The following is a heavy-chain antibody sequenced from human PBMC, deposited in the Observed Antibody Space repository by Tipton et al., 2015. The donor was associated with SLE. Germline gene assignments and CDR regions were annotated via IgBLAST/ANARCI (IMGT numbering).Heavy chain of an antibody. J-gene: IGHJ1*01. D-gene: IGHD1-26*01. CDR3: ARYGTYDGSRYFQH. CDR2: IYYSGST. V-gene: IGHV4-61*08. CDR1: GGSVSSSGYS. Sequence: TLSLTCTVSGGSVSSSGYSWSWIRQPPGKGLEWIGYIYYSGSTNYNPSLKSRVTISVDTSKNQFSLKLSSVTAADTAVYYCARYGTYDGSRYFQHWGQGTLVTVSS.